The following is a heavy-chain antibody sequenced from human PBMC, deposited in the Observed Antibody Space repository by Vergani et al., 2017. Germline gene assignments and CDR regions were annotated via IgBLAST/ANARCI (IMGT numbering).Heavy chain of an antibody. D-gene: IGHD6-6*01. Sequence: QVQLQESGPGLVKPSETLSLTCTVSGGSISSYYWGWIRQPPGKGLEWIGSIYYSGSTYYNPSLKSRVTISVATSKNQFSLKLSSVTAADTAVYYCARGAEYSSSSDYFDYWGQGTLVTVSS. CDR3: ARGAEYSSSSDYFDY. CDR1: GGSISSYY. CDR2: IYYSGST. V-gene: IGHV4-39*07. J-gene: IGHJ4*02.